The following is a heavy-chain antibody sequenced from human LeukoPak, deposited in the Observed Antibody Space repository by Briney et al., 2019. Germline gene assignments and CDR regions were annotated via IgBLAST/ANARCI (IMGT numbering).Heavy chain of an antibody. V-gene: IGHV3-23*01. CDR3: AKTTAGYSSGRYPGWPIDY. Sequence: GSLRLSCAASGFTFRSHAIYWVRQAPGKGLEWVSGISGSGGDIYFADSVKGRFTISRDNSKNTVFLQMDSLRAEDTAVYYCAKTTAGYSSGRYPGWPIDYWGQGTLVTVSS. CDR2: ISGSGGDI. D-gene: IGHD6-19*01. J-gene: IGHJ4*02. CDR1: GFTFRSHA.